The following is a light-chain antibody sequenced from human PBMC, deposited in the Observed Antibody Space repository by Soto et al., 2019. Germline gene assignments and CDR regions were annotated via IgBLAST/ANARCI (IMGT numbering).Light chain of an antibody. CDR1: QSISSW. J-gene: IGKJ1*01. CDR3: QQYNSYS. V-gene: IGKV1-5*03. Sequence: DIQMTQSPSTLSASVGDRGTITCRASQSISSWLAWYQQKPGKAPKLLIYKASSLESGVPSRFSGSGSGTEFTLTISSLQPDDFAAYYCQQYNSYSFGQGTKVESK. CDR2: KAS.